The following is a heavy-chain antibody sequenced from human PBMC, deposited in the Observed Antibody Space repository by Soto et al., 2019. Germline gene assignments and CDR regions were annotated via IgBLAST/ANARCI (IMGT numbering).Heavy chain of an antibody. J-gene: IGHJ4*02. D-gene: IGHD3-3*01. V-gene: IGHV3-23*01. CDR3: AKETKQVTIFGVVNLFDY. Sequence: GGSLRLSCAASGFTFSSYAMSWVRQAPGKGLEWVSAISGSGGSTYYADSVKGRFTISRDNSKNTLYLQMNSLRAEDTAVYYCAKETKQVTIFGVVNLFDYWGQGTLVTVSS. CDR1: GFTFSSYA. CDR2: ISGSGGST.